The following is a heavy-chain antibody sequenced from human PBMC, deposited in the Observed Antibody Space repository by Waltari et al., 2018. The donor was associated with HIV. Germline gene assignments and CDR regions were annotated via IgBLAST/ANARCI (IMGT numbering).Heavy chain of an antibody. Sequence: QVQLVQSGAEVKKPGSSVRVSCKASGGTFTSYAISWVRQAPGQGLELMGGNIPILGTTNYAQKFQGGVTITADEATNTAYRELSSLSSEDTAMYYCASLPYYYDSSGYPLPADSWGQGTLVTVSS. J-gene: IGHJ4*02. D-gene: IGHD3-22*01. CDR2: NIPILGTT. CDR3: ASLPYYYDSSGYPLPADS. CDR1: GGTFTSYA. V-gene: IGHV1-69*01.